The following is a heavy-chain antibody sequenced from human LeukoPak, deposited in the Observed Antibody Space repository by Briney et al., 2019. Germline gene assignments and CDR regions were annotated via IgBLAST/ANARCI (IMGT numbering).Heavy chain of an antibody. CDR1: GYSISSGYY. CDR3: ARAISFMGTPNWFDP. J-gene: IGHJ5*02. Sequence: SETLPLTCTVSGYSISSGYYWGWIRQPPGKGLEWIGSIYHSASTYYTPSLTSRVTISVDTSKHQFSLKLSSVTAADTAVYYCARAISFMGTPNWFDPWGQGTLVTVSS. V-gene: IGHV4-38-2*02. D-gene: IGHD7-27*01. CDR2: IYHSAST.